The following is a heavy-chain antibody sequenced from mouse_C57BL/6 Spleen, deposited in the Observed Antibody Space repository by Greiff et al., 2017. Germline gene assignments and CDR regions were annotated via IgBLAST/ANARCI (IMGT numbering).Heavy chain of an antibody. CDR2: IYPGDGDT. J-gene: IGHJ4*01. V-gene: IGHV1-82*01. Sequence: QVQLKESGPELVKPGASVKISCKASGYAFSSSWMNWVKQRPGKGLEWIGRIYPGDGDTNYNGKFKGKATLTADKSASPAYMPLSSLTSEDSAVYFCARSRDDCYAMDYWGQGTSVTVSS. D-gene: IGHD2-3*01. CDR1: GYAFSSSW. CDR3: ARSRDDCYAMDY.